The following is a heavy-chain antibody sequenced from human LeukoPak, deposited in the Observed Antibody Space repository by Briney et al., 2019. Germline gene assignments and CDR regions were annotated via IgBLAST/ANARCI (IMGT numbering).Heavy chain of an antibody. CDR3: ARAISALGNYFDS. D-gene: IGHD7-27*01. J-gene: IGHJ4*02. Sequence: GGSLRLSCAASVFTLSSYEMNWVRQAPGKWLEGVSYMIRSGSAMYYADSVKGRFTIPRDNAKNSLYLKMNSLTAEDTAVYYCARAISALGNYFDSWGQGTLVTVSS. CDR2: MIRSGSAM. V-gene: IGHV3-48*03. CDR1: VFTLSSYE.